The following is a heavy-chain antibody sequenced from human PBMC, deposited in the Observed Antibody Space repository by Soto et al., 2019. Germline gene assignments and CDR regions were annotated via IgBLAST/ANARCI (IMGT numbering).Heavy chain of an antibody. CDR2: IGTAGDT. J-gene: IGHJ4*02. Sequence: EVQLVESGGGLVQPGGSLRLSCAASGFTFSSYDMHWVRQATGKGLEWVSAIGTAGDTYYPGSVKGRFTISRENAKNSLYLQMNSLRAEDTAVYYCARDAIGCGGDCFPYFDYWGQETLVTVSS. V-gene: IGHV3-13*01. CDR3: ARDAIGCGGDCFPYFDY. CDR1: GFTFSSYD. D-gene: IGHD2-21*02.